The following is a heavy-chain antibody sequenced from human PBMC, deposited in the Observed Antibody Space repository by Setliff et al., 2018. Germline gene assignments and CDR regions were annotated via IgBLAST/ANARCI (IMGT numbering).Heavy chain of an antibody. Sequence: PSETLSLTCTVYGGSFSDYYWGWIRQSPGKRPEWIAEINQSGNTNYNPSLNSRVSVSVDTPTNQFSLKLSSVTAADTAVYYCAKFGPLDLTGDWAFDNWGQGP. D-gene: IGHD7-27*01. CDR2: INQSGNT. CDR3: AKFGPLDLTGDWAFDN. V-gene: IGHV4-34*01. CDR1: GGSFSDYY. J-gene: IGHJ4*02.